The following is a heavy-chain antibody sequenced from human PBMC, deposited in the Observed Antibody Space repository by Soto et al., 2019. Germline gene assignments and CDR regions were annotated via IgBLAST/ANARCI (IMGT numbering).Heavy chain of an antibody. J-gene: IGHJ4*02. D-gene: IGHD3-10*01. Sequence: SETLSLTCTVSGGSISSGGYYWSWIRQHPGKGLEWIGYIFYSGSTYYNPSLKSRVTISVDTSKNQFSLKLSSVTAADTAVYYCATYGSGSYKPTTFDYWGQGTLVTVSS. V-gene: IGHV4-31*03. CDR3: ATYGSGSYKPTTFDY. CDR2: IFYSGST. CDR1: GGSISSGGYY.